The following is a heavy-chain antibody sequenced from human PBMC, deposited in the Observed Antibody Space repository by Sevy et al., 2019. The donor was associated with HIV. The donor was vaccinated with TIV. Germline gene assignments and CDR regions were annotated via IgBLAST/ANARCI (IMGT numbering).Heavy chain of an antibody. J-gene: IGHJ6*02. Sequence: GGSLRLPCAASGFTFSSYSMNWVRQAPGKGLEWVSSISSSSSYIYYAYSVKGRFTISRDNAKNSLYLQMNSLRAEDTAVYYCARDPNYYGSGSYYNLRYYYGMDVWGQGTTVTVSS. CDR1: GFTFSSYS. V-gene: IGHV3-21*01. D-gene: IGHD3-10*01. CDR3: ARDPNYYGSGSYYNLRYYYGMDV. CDR2: ISSSSSYI.